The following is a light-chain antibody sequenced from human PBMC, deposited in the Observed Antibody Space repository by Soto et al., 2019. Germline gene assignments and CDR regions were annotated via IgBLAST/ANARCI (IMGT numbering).Light chain of an antibody. J-gene: IGKJ4*01. V-gene: IGKV3-11*01. CDR3: QQRSNWPLT. CDR2: DAS. CDR1: QSVSSY. Sequence: ETVLIQSPATLSLSPGERATLSCRASQSVSSYLAWYQQKPGQAPRLLIYDASNRATGIPARFSGSGSGTDFTLTISSLEPEDFAVYYCQQRSNWPLTFGGGTKV.